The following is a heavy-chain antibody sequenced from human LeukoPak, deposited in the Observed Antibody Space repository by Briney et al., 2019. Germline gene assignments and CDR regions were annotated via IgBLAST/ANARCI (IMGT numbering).Heavy chain of an antibody. Sequence: GRSLRLSCAASGFTFDDYAMHWVRQAPGEGLEWVSGISWNSGSIGYADSVKGRFTISRDNAKNSLYLQMNSLRAEDTALYYCAKDIHPMIVVVITGGYYYGMDVWGQGTTVTVSS. CDR2: ISWNSGSI. CDR1: GFTFDDYA. V-gene: IGHV3-9*01. CDR3: AKDIHPMIVVVITGGYYYGMDV. D-gene: IGHD3-22*01. J-gene: IGHJ6*02.